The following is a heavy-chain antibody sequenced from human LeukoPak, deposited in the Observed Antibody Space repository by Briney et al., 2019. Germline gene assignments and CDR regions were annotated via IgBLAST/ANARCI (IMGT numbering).Heavy chain of an antibody. J-gene: IGHJ4*02. D-gene: IGHD3-22*01. CDR2: IYSGGST. Sequence: PGGSLRLSCAASGFTVSSNYMSWVRQAPGKGLEGVSVIYSGGSTYYADSVKGRFTISRDNSKNTLYLQMNSLRAEDTAVYYCAREDSYDSSGYYYGWGRGTLATVSS. V-gene: IGHV3-66*01. CDR3: AREDSYDSSGYYYG. CDR1: GFTVSSNY.